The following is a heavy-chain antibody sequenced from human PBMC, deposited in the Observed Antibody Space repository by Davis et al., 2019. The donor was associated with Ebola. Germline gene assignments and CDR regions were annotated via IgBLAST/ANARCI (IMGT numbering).Heavy chain of an antibody. Sequence: MPSETLSLTCSVSGYSISSGYFWGWIRQPPGKGLEWIGSIYIGGKTHYNPSLKSRVTISVDTSDNQFSLKLSSVTAADTAVYYCAREGYSSAWPSFFDYWGQGTLVTVSS. CDR2: IYIGGKT. J-gene: IGHJ4*02. CDR1: GYSISSGYF. D-gene: IGHD6-19*01. CDR3: AREGYSSAWPSFFDY. V-gene: IGHV4-38-2*02.